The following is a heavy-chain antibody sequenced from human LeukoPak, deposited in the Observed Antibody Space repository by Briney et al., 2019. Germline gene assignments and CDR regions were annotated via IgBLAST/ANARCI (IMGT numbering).Heavy chain of an antibody. Sequence: GGSLRLSCSASGFTFSSYAMHWVRQAPGKGLEYVSAISSNGGSTYYADSVKGRFTISRDNSKSTLYLQMSSLRAEDTAVYYCVRGHLVWELGDYFDYWGQGTLVTVSS. J-gene: IGHJ4*02. CDR2: ISSNGGST. CDR1: GFTFSSYA. V-gene: IGHV3-64D*09. D-gene: IGHD1-26*01. CDR3: VRGHLVWELGDYFDY.